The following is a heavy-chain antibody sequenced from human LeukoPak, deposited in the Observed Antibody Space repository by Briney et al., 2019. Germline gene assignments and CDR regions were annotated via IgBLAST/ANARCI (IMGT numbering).Heavy chain of an antibody. Sequence: SETLSLTCTVAGGSISSYYWSWIRQPPGKGLEWIGYIYYSGSTNYNPSLKSRVTISVDTSKNQFSLKLSSVTAADTAVYYCASSDGYNPHFDYWGQGTLVTVSS. J-gene: IGHJ4*02. V-gene: IGHV4-59*01. CDR3: ASSDGYNPHFDY. CDR1: GGSISSYY. CDR2: IYYSGST. D-gene: IGHD5-24*01.